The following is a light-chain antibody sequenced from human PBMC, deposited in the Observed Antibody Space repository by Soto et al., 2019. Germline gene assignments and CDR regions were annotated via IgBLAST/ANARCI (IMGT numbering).Light chain of an antibody. J-gene: IGKJ2*01. CDR2: GAS. CDR1: QSVSSSY. V-gene: IGKV3-20*01. Sequence: EIVLTQSPGTLSLSPGDRATLSCRASQSVSSSYLAWYQQKTGQAHRLLIYGASISATGLPDRFSGSGSGTDVTLTISRLEPEDFAVYYCQQYCSSPPDTFGQGTKLEIK. CDR3: QQYCSSPPDT.